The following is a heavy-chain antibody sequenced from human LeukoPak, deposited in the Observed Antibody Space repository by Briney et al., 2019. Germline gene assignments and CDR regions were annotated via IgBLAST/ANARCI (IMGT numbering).Heavy chain of an antibody. CDR1: GGTFSSYA. V-gene: IGHV1-69*13. Sequence: GASVTVSCKASGGTFSSYAISWVRQAPGQGLEWMGGIIPIFGTANYAQKFQGRVTITADESTSTAYMELSSLRSEDTAVYYCARVDDIVVVPAAMGVGSGAYYYYGMDVWGKGTTATVSS. CDR2: IIPIFGTA. D-gene: IGHD2-2*01. J-gene: IGHJ6*04. CDR3: ARVDDIVVVPAAMGVGSGAYYYYGMDV.